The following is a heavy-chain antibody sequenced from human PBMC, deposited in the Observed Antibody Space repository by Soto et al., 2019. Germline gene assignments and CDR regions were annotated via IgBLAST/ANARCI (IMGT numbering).Heavy chain of an antibody. CDR3: ARTYHYDSSGYFYYFDY. CDR2: TFHSGST. V-gene: IGHV4-4*02. J-gene: IGHJ4*02. D-gene: IGHD3-22*01. Sequence: QVQLQESGPGLVKPSGTLSLTCAVSGGSISSNDWWTWVRQPPGKGLEWIAETFHSGSTNYNPSLKSRVTISVDKSKNQFSLKWSSVTAADTAVYYCARTYHYDSSGYFYYFDYWGQGTLVTVSS. CDR1: GGSISSNDW.